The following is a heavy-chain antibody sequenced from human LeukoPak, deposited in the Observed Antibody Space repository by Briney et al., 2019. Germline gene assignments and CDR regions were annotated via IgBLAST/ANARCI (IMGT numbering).Heavy chain of an antibody. D-gene: IGHD2/OR15-2a*01. J-gene: IGHJ5*02. Sequence: GGSLRLSCAASGFTFSTYWMHWVRQAPGKGLVWVSRIDYDGINTNYADSVKGRFSISRDNAKKILYLQMHSLRADDTAVYYCVRGDFQPTWGQGTLVTVSS. CDR2: IDYDGINT. CDR3: VRGDFQPT. V-gene: IGHV3-74*01. CDR1: GFTFSTYW.